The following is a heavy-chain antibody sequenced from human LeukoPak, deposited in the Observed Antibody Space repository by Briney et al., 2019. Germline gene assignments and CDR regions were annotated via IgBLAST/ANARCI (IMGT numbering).Heavy chain of an antibody. Sequence: GGSVKVSCKASRGTFSSYAISWVRQAPGQGLEWMGGIIHIFGTANYAQKFQRRVTITTDETTSTAYMELSSLRSEDTAVYYCASGPLGYCSGGSCSFDYWGQGTLVTVSS. J-gene: IGHJ4*02. V-gene: IGHV1-69*05. CDR1: RGTFSSYA. CDR3: ASGPLGYCSGGSCSFDY. CDR2: IIHIFGTA. D-gene: IGHD2-15*01.